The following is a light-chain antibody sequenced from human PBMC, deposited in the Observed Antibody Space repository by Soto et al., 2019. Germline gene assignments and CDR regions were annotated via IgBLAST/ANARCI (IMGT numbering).Light chain of an antibody. CDR2: TAS. V-gene: IGKV1-39*01. CDR3: QQSYRTPPIT. Sequence: IQMTQSPSSLSASVGDSVTITCRASQTIRKYLNWYQQKPRKAPKLLIYTASRLQSGVPSRFNGSGSATDFTLTINNLQPEDFATYYCQQSYRTPPITFGQGTRLEI. J-gene: IGKJ5*01. CDR1: QTIRKY.